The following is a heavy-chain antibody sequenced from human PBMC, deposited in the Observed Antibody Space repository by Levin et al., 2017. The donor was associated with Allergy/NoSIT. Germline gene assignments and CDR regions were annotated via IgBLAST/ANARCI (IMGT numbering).Heavy chain of an antibody. CDR1: GFSLSNSW. CDR2: ITSKPDGAAT. V-gene: IGHV3-15*01. Sequence: GESLKISCAASGFSLSNSWMNWVRQAPGKGLEWIGRITSKPDGAATDYAAPLKGRFSISREESTNTLYLQMNSLKVDDTAIYYCTTQFQWWGQGTLVTVSS. D-gene: IGHD6-19*01. CDR3: TTQFQW. J-gene: IGHJ4*02.